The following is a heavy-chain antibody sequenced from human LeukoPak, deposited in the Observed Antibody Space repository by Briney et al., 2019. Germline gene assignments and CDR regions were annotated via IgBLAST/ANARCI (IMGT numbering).Heavy chain of an antibody. CDR3: AREIYCSGGSCPFVYYYYGMDV. Sequence: ASVKVSCKASGYTFTSYAMNWVRQAPGQGLEWMGWINTNTGNPTYAQGFTGRFVFSLDTSVSTAYLQISSLKAEDTAVYYCAREIYCSGGSCPFVYYYYGMDVWGQGTTVTVSS. D-gene: IGHD2-15*01. CDR1: GYTFTSYA. CDR2: INTNTGNP. V-gene: IGHV7-4-1*02. J-gene: IGHJ6*02.